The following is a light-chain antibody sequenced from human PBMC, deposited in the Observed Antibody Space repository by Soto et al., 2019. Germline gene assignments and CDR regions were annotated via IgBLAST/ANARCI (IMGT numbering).Light chain of an antibody. Sequence: DIVLTQTPLSLPVTPGEPASIACRSSQSLFNSGDGNTYLDWYVQKPVQSPHLLIYALSYWASGVADRFSGSGSGTDFTLKISRVEADDVGMYYCMQRMEYPRTFGPGTKVDLK. J-gene: IGKJ3*01. V-gene: IGKV2-40*01. CDR3: MQRMEYPRT. CDR1: QSLFNSGDGNTY. CDR2: ALS.